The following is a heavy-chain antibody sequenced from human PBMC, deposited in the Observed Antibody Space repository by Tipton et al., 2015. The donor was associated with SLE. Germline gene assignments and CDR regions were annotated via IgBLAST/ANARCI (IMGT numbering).Heavy chain of an antibody. Sequence: TLSLTCTVSGVSVSSGGYYWNWIRQHPGKGLEWIGCIHSRGSTYYTPSLKSRLTMPVDTSNNQFSLQLSSVTAADTALYYCVSSGYPLGSFDVWGQGTMVTVS. CDR1: GVSVSSGGYY. V-gene: IGHV4-31*03. CDR2: IHSRGST. J-gene: IGHJ3*01. D-gene: IGHD3-9*01. CDR3: VSSGYPLGSFDV.